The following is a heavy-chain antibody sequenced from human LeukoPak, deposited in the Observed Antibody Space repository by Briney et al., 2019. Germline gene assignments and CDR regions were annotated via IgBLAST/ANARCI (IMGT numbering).Heavy chain of an antibody. D-gene: IGHD3-10*01. CDR2: INPNSGDT. CDR3: ARGRLGSGSQYDAFDI. CDR1: GYIFTGYY. J-gene: IGHJ3*02. Sequence: ASVKVSCKASGYIFTGYYMHWVRQAPGQGLEWMGWINPNSGDTNYAQKFQGRVTMTRDTSISTAYMELSRLTSDDTAVFYCARGRLGSGSQYDAFDIWGQGTMVTVSS. V-gene: IGHV1-2*02.